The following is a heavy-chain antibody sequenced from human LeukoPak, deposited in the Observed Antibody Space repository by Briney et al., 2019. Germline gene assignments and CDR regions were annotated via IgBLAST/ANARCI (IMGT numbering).Heavy chain of an antibody. V-gene: IGHV4-59*11. D-gene: IGHD3-16*01. J-gene: IGHJ5*02. CDR3: ARLHALGAEEFDL. Sequence: SSESLSLTCTVSGGSITGHYWSWIRQPPGKGLEWIGYIHYTVSTNYNPSLNRRSTMSVDTPNNQFPLRLTSVTATDTAAYYCARLHALGAEEFDLWGQGALVTVSS. CDR2: IHYTVST. CDR1: GGSITGHY.